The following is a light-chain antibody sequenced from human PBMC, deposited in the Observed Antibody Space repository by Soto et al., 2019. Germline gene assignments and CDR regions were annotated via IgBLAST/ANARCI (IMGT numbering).Light chain of an antibody. J-gene: IGLJ2*01. V-gene: IGLV1-36*01. Sequence: QSVLTQPPSVSEAPRQRVTISCSGNSSNIGNNVVNWYQQFPGTAPKLLIYYDHLRPSGVSDRFSGSKSGSSASLAINGLQSEDEADYYCAAWDDSLNGVVLGGGTKLTVL. CDR2: YDH. CDR3: AAWDDSLNGVV. CDR1: SSNIGNNV.